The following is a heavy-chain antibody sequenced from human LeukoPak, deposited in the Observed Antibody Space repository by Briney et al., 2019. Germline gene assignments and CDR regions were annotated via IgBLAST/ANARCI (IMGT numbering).Heavy chain of an antibody. CDR2: ISAYNGNT. Sequence: ASVKVSCKASGYTFTPYGISWVRQAPGQGLEWMGWISAYNGNTNYAQKVQGRVTMTTDTSTSTAYMEVRSLRSDDTAVYYCARASITPAGTRYFLHWGQGTLVAVSS. J-gene: IGHJ1*01. V-gene: IGHV1-18*01. CDR3: ARASITPAGTRYFLH. CDR1: GYTFTPYG. D-gene: IGHD6-13*01.